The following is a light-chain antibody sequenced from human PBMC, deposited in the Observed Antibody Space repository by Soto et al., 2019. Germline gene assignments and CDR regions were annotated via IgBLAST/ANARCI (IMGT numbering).Light chain of an antibody. J-gene: IGKJ5*01. CDR3: QQYNNWPPFT. Sequence: ELVMTQSPVTLSVSPGERATLSCRASQSVSTNLAWYQQKPGQATSLLIYGASTRATGIPARFSGSGSGTEFTLTISSLQSEDCAVYYCQQYNNWPPFTFGQGTRLEIK. CDR1: QSVSTN. V-gene: IGKV3-15*01. CDR2: GAS.